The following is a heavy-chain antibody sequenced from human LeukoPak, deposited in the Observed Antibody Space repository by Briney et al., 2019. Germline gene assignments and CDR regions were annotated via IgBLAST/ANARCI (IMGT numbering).Heavy chain of an antibody. Sequence: GASVKVSCKASGYTFTSYGISWVRQAPGQGLEWMGWISAYNRNTNYAQKVQGRVTMTTDTSTSTVYMELRSLRSDDTAVYYCARSKAAGTSMAWFDPWGQGTLVTVSS. CDR1: GYTFTSYG. J-gene: IGHJ5*02. CDR3: ARSKAAGTSMAWFDP. D-gene: IGHD6-13*01. V-gene: IGHV1-18*01. CDR2: ISAYNRNT.